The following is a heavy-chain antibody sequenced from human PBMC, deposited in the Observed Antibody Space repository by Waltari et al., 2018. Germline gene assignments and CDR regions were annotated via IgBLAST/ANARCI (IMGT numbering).Heavy chain of an antibody. J-gene: IGHJ4*02. Sequence: QVQLQESGPGLVKPSETLSLTCTVSGGSISNYFWSWLRQPAGKGLEWSGRIYTSENTNYNPSLKSRVTMSVDTSKNQFSLKLNSVTAADTAVYYCARENRGRSYSHFDYWGQGTLVTVSS. CDR2: IYTSENT. CDR3: ARENRGRSYSHFDY. D-gene: IGHD1-26*01. CDR1: GGSISNYF. V-gene: IGHV4-4*07.